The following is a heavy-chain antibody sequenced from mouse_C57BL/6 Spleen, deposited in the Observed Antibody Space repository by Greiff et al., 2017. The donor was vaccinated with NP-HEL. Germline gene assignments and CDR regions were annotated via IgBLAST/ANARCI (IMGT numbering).Heavy chain of an antibody. CDR1: GYAFSSSW. CDR2: IYPGDGDT. J-gene: IGHJ1*03. Sequence: VKLMESGPELVKPGASVKISCKASGYAFSSSWMNWVKQRPGKGLEWIGRIYPGDGDTNYNGKFKGKATLTADKSSSTAYMQLSSLTSEDSAVYFCARGENYDGFDVWGTGTTVTVSS. CDR3: ARGENYDGFDV. V-gene: IGHV1-82*01. D-gene: IGHD1-1*01.